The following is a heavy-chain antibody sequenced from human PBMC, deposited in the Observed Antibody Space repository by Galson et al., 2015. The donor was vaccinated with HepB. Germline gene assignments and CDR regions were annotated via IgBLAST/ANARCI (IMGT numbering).Heavy chain of an antibody. D-gene: IGHD3-22*01. J-gene: IGHJ4*02. CDR1: GGTFSSYA. V-gene: IGHV1-69*13. Sequence: SVKVSCKASGGTFSSYAISWVRQAPGQGLEWMGGIIPIFGTENYAQKFQGRVTITADESTSTAYMELSSLRSEDTAVLYCASLYDSSSYSNDYWGQGTLVTVSS. CDR2: IIPIFGTE. CDR3: ASLYDSSSYSNDY.